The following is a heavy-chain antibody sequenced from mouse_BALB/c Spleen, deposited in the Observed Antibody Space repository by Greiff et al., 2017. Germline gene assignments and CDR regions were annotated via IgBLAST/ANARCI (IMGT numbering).Heavy chain of an antibody. V-gene: IGHV3-2*02. D-gene: IGHD2-2*01. CDR3: AIYGYEGAMDY. Sequence: EVQLQESGPGLVKPSQSLSLTCTVTGYSITSDYAWNWIRQFPGNKLEWMGYISYSGSTSYNPSLKSRISITRDTSKNQFFLQLNSVTTEDTATYYCAIYGYEGAMDYWGQGTSVTVSS. J-gene: IGHJ4*01. CDR1: GYSITSDYA. CDR2: ISYSGST.